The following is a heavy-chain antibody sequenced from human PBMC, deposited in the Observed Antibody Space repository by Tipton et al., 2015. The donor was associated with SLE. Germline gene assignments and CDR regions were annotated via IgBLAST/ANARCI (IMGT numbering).Heavy chain of an antibody. D-gene: IGHD1-26*01. CDR2: IYYSGST. J-gene: IGHJ4*02. CDR1: GDSISNGNW. Sequence: TLSLTCAVSGDSISNGNWWSWIRQPPGKGLEWIGYIYYSGSTNYNPSLKSRVTISVDTSKNQFSLKLSSVTAADTAVYYCARDTYSGSSGLLWGQGTLVTVSS. CDR3: ARDTYSGSSGLL. V-gene: IGHV4-61*01.